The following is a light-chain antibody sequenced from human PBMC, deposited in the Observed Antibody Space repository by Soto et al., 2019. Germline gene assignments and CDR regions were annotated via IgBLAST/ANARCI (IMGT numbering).Light chain of an antibody. Sequence: EIVLTQAPGTLSLSPGERATLSCRASQSVSSSYLAWYQQKPGQAPRHLIYGASSRATGIPDRFSGSGSGTDFTLTISRLEPEDFAVYYCQQYGSSPPITFGHGTRLEIK. CDR1: QSVSSSY. J-gene: IGKJ5*01. CDR3: QQYGSSPPIT. CDR2: GAS. V-gene: IGKV3-20*01.